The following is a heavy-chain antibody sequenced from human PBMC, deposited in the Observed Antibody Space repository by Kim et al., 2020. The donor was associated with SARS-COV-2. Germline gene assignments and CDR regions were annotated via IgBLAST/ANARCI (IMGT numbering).Heavy chain of an antibody. CDR1: GFTVSSNY. Sequence: GGSLRLSCAASGFTVSSNYMSWVRQAPGKGLEWVSVIYSGGSTYYADSVKGRFTISRDNSKNTRYLQMNSLRAEDTAVYYCARDLMGAAAGLYYYYGMYVWGQGTTVTVSS. J-gene: IGHJ6*02. D-gene: IGHD6-13*01. CDR3: ARDLMGAAAGLYYYYGMYV. V-gene: IGHV3-53*01. CDR2: IYSGGST.